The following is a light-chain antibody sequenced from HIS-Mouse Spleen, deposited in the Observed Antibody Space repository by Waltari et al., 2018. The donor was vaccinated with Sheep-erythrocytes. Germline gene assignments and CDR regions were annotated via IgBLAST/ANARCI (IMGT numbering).Light chain of an antibody. J-gene: IGLJ1*01. CDR2: DVS. CDR1: SSDVGGYNY. CDR3: CSYAGSYNHV. V-gene: IGLV2-11*01. Sequence: QSALTQPRSVSGSPGQSVTISCTGTSSDVGGYNYVSWYQQHPGKAPHIMIYDVSKRPSGVPDRFSGSKSGNTASLTISGLQAEDEADYYCCSYAGSYNHVFATGTKVTVL.